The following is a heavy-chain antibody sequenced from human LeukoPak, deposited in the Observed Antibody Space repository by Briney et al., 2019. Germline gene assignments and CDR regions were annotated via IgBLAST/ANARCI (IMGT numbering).Heavy chain of an antibody. D-gene: IGHD2-2*01. CDR1: GFTFSSYS. Sequence: PGGSLRLSCAASGFTFSSYSMNWVRQAPGKGLEWVSSISSSSSYIYYADSVKGRFTISRDNAKNSLYLQMNSLRAEDTAVYYCARDLDCSTSCYVPNFGYWFDPWGQGTLVTVSS. CDR3: ARDLDCSTSCYVPNFGYWFDP. V-gene: IGHV3-21*04. J-gene: IGHJ5*02. CDR2: ISSSSSYI.